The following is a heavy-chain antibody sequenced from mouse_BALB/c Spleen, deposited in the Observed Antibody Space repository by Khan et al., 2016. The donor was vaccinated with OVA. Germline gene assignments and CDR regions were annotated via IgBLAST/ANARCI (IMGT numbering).Heavy chain of an antibody. Sequence: QVQLKESGLGLVAPSQSLSITCTVSGFSLTSYGLNWVRQPPGKGLEWLGVICGDGSTNYHSSLISRLSIFKDTSKSQVFLKLNSLQTDDTATYYCAKWGDGSTDDMDYWGQGTSVTVSS. CDR2: ICGDGST. J-gene: IGHJ4*01. V-gene: IGHV2-3*01. D-gene: IGHD2-3*01. CDR1: GFSLTSYG. CDR3: AKWGDGSTDDMDY.